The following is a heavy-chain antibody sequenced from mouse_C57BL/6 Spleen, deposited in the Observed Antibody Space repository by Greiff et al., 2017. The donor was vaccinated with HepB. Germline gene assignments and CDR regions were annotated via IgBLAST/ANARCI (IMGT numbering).Heavy chain of an antibody. Sequence: VQLQQSGAELVRPGASVTLSCKASGYTFTDYEMHWVKQTPVHGLEWIGAIDPETGGTAYNQKFKGKAILTADKSSSTAYMELRSLTSEDSAVYYCPRYYDYDDVLMDYWGQGTSVTVSS. V-gene: IGHV1-15*01. J-gene: IGHJ4*01. CDR3: PRYYDYDDVLMDY. CDR1: GYTFTDYE. D-gene: IGHD2-4*01. CDR2: IDPETGGT.